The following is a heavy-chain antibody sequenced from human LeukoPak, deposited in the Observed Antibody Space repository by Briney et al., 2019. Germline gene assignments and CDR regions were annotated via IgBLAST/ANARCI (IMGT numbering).Heavy chain of an antibody. CDR1: GGSISSGGYY. V-gene: IGHV4-31*03. D-gene: IGHD3-10*01. Sequence: SETLSLTCTASGGSISSGGYYWSWIRQHPGEGLEWIGYIYYSGSTYYNPSLTSRVTISVDTSKNQFSLKLSSVTAADTAVYYCARVGTMVRGVIGAWGQGTLVTVSS. CDR3: ARVGTMVRGVIGA. J-gene: IGHJ5*02. CDR2: IYYSGST.